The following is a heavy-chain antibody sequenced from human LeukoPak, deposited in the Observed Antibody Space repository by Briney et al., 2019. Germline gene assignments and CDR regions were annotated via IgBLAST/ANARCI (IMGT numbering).Heavy chain of an antibody. CDR2: IRYDGSNR. D-gene: IGHD2-21*01. V-gene: IGHV3-30*02. J-gene: IGHJ4*02. CDR1: GFTFSSYG. Sequence: GGSLRLSCAASGFTFSSYGMHWVRKAPGKGLEWVAFIRYDGSNRYYADSVKGRFTISRDNSKNTLYLQMNSLRAEDTAVYYCAKLTESYCGGDCYPGYWGQGTLVTVSS. CDR3: AKLTESYCGGDCYPGY.